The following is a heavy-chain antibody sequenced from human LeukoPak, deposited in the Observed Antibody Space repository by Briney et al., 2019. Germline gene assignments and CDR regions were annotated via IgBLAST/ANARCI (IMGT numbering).Heavy chain of an antibody. V-gene: IGHV3-30-3*02. CDR1: GFTFSSSA. J-gene: IGHJ4*02. Sequence: GGSLRLSCAASGFTFSSSAMHWVRQAPDEGLEWVAVISYDGSNKYYADSVKGRFTISRDNSKNTLYLQMNSLGADDTAVYYCAKMSPSSGSYYFDYWGQGTLVTVSS. CDR2: ISYDGSNK. CDR3: AKMSPSSGSYYFDY. D-gene: IGHD3-22*01.